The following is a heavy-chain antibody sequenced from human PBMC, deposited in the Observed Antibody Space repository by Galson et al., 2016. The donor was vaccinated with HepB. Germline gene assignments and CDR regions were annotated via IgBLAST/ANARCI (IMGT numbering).Heavy chain of an antibody. Sequence: SLRLSCAGFGLTFGTFWMHWVRQVPGKGLVWVSRVNEDASTINYADSVRGRFTTSRDNTENKLYLQMNSLRPEDSALYYCARDFGGPSDYWGQGILVTVSS. V-gene: IGHV3-74*01. CDR2: VNEDASTI. CDR3: ARDFGGPSDY. CDR1: GLTFGTFW. J-gene: IGHJ4*02. D-gene: IGHD3-10*01.